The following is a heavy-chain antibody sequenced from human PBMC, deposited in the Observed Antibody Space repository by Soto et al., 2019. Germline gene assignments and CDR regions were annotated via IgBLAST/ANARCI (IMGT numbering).Heavy chain of an antibody. Sequence: GGSLRLSCAASGFTFNNYAMSWVRQAPGKGLEWVSGISASGSRTFYADSVKGRFTVSGDFSKNTLSLQMDSLRAEDTAVYFCGKDHNGDYVGGFEFWGPGTMVTVSS. V-gene: IGHV3-23*01. J-gene: IGHJ3*01. CDR2: ISASGSRT. CDR3: GKDHNGDYVGGFEF. CDR1: GFTFNNYA. D-gene: IGHD4-17*01.